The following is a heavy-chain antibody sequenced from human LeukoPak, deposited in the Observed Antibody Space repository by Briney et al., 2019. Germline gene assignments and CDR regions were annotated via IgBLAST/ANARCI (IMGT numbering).Heavy chain of an antibody. Sequence: PSETLSLTCTVSGGSISSYYWSWIRQPPGKGLEWIGYIYYSGSTNYNPSLKSRVTISVVTSKNQFSLKLSSVTAADTAVYYCAREVVRGVLYYFDYWGQGTLVTVSS. CDR2: IYYSGST. V-gene: IGHV4-59*01. D-gene: IGHD3-10*01. J-gene: IGHJ4*02. CDR1: GGSISSYY. CDR3: AREVVRGVLYYFDY.